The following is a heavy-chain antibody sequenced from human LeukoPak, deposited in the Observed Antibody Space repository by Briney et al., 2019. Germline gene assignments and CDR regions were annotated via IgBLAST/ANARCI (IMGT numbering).Heavy chain of an antibody. Sequence: GGSLRLSCTASGFTFGDYAMSWFRQAPGKGLEWVGFIRSKAYGGTTEYAASVKGRFTISRDDSKSIAYLQMNSLKTEDTAVYYCTRDEIDSGSYGAGYYYYGMDVWGQGTTVTVSS. V-gene: IGHV3-49*03. D-gene: IGHD1-26*01. CDR1: GFTFGDYA. CDR2: IRSKAYGGTT. CDR3: TRDEIDSGSYGAGYYYYGMDV. J-gene: IGHJ6*02.